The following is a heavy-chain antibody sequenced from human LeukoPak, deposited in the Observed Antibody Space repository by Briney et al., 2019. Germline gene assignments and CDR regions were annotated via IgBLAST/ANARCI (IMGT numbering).Heavy chain of an antibody. J-gene: IGHJ4*02. CDR3: ARGHRSGSLGTDY. V-gene: IGHV4-28*03. D-gene: IGHD3-10*01. Sequence: SETLSLTCAVSGYSITSSSWWGWIRQPPGKGLEWIGYIYHSGTTYYNPSLQSRVTMSVDTSKNQFSLKLSSVTAVDTAVYYCARGHRSGSLGTDYWGQGTLVTVSS. CDR1: GYSITSSSW. CDR2: IYHSGTT.